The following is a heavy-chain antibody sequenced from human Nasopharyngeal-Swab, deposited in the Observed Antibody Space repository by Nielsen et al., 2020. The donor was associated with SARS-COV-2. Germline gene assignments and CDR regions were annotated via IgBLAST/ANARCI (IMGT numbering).Heavy chain of an antibody. V-gene: IGHV3-23*01. CDR3: TTETLAYCGGDCYSSAFDI. CDR2: ISGSGGST. CDR1: GFTFRSYV. Sequence: GESLKISCAVSGFTFRSYVMSWVRQAPGKGLEWVSAISGSGGSTYYADSVKGRFTISRDNSKNTLYLQMNSLRAEDTAVYYCTTETLAYCGGDCYSSAFDIWGQGTMVTVSS. J-gene: IGHJ3*02. D-gene: IGHD2-21*02.